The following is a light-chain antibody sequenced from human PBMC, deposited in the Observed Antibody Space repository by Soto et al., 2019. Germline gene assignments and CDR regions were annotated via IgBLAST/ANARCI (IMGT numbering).Light chain of an antibody. CDR3: QHYNSYSEA. Sequence: DIPMTQSPSTLSGSVGDRVTITCRASQTIRSWLAWYQQKPGKAPKLLIYKASTFKSGVPSRFSGSGSGPEFNLTISSLQPDDFATYYCQHYNSYSEAFGQGTKAELK. CDR2: KAS. CDR1: QTIRSW. V-gene: IGKV1-5*03. J-gene: IGKJ1*01.